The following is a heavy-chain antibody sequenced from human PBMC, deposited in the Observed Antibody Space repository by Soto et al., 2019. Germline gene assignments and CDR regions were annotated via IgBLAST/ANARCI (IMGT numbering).Heavy chain of an antibody. CDR1: GCSISSGGYS. D-gene: IGHD3-10*01. J-gene: IGHJ3*02. Sequence: SETLSLTCAVSGCSISSGGYSWSWIRQPPGKGLEWIGYIYHSGSTYYNPSLKSRVTISVDRSKNQFSLKLSSVTAADTAVYYCARSLGYYGSGTSYDAFDIWGQGTMVT. CDR3: ARSLGYYGSGTSYDAFDI. V-gene: IGHV4-30-2*01. CDR2: IYHSGST.